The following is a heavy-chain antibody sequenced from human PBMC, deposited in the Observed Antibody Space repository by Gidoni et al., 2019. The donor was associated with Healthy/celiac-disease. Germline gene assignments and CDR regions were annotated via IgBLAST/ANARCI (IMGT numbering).Heavy chain of an antibody. CDR2: ISGSGGST. J-gene: IGHJ5*02. D-gene: IGHD1-1*01. CDR3: AKEPFGTSPFDP. V-gene: IGHV3-23*01. CDR1: GFTFSSYA. Sequence: EVQLLESGGGLVQPGGSLRLSCAAPGFTFSSYAMRWVRQAPGKGLEWVAAISGSGGSTYYADSVKGRFTISRDNSKNTLYLQMNSLRDEDTAVYYCAKEPFGTSPFDPWGQGTLVTVSS.